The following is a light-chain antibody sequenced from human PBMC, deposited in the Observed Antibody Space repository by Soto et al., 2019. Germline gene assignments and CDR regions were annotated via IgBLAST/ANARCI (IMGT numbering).Light chain of an antibody. CDR2: GAS. J-gene: IGKJ4*01. Sequence: EIVLTQSPGTLSLSPGERATLSCRASQSVSSSYLAWYQQKPGQAPRLLIYGASSRATGIPDRFSGSGSGTDFTLTISRLEPEDFAVYYCQEGTYWPALGGGTKVDIK. V-gene: IGKV3D-20*02. CDR3: QEGTYWPA. CDR1: QSVSSSY.